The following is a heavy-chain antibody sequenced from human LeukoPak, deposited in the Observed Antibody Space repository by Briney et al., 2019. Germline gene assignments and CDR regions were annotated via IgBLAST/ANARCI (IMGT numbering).Heavy chain of an antibody. CDR3: ARWASYYYDSSGYDDAFDI. J-gene: IGHJ3*02. CDR1: GGSISSDGYS. CDR2: IYHSGST. Sequence: SQTLSLTCAVSGGSISSDGYSWSWIRQPPGKGLEWIGYIYHSGSTYYNPSLKSRVTISVDRSKNQFSLKLSSVTAADTAVYYCARWASYYYDSSGYDDAFDIWGQGTMVTVSS. V-gene: IGHV4-30-2*02. D-gene: IGHD3-22*01.